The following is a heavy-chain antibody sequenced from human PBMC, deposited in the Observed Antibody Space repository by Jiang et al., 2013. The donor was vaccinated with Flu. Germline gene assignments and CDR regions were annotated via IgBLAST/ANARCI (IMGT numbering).Heavy chain of an antibody. J-gene: IGHJ1*01. CDR3: AKGGRGVGTTTNAEYFQH. CDR1: GFTFSSYA. D-gene: IGHD1-26*01. Sequence: QLVESGGGLVQPGGSLRLSCAASGFTFSSYAMIWVRQAPGKGLEWVSAIGGGGVSTYYADSVKGRFTISRDNSKNTLYLQMNSLRAEDTAVYYCAKGGRGVGTTTNAEYFQHWGQGTLVTVSS. V-gene: IGHV3-23*04. CDR2: IGGGGVST.